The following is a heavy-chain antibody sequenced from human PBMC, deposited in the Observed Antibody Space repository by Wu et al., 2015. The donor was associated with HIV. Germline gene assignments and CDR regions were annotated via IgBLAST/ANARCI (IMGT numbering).Heavy chain of an antibody. CDR1: GYTFTGYY. CDR3: ARGRSSYDFGVFVSGIQKHDAFDI. J-gene: IGHJ3*02. D-gene: IGHD3-3*01. Sequence: QVQLVQSGAEVKKPGASVKVSCKASGYTFTGYYMHWVRQAPGQGLEWMGWINPNSGGTNYAQKFQGRVTMTRDTSISTAYMELSRLRSDDTAVYYCARGRSSYDFGVFVSGIQKHDAFDIWAKGQLVTVSS. CDR2: INPNSGGT. V-gene: IGHV1-2*02.